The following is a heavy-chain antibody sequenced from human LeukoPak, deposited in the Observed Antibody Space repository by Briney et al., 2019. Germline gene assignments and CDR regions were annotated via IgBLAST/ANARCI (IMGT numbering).Heavy chain of an antibody. CDR2: INLRDGIT. Sequence: ASVKVSCKASGYTFTSYCMHWVRQAPGQGLQWMGIINLRDGITSYAQKFQGRVTVTGDTSTSTFYMELSSLRFEDTAMYYCARDNTNWSFDYWGQGTLVTVSS. D-gene: IGHD1-1*01. CDR1: GYTFTSYC. J-gene: IGHJ4*02. CDR3: ARDNTNWSFDY. V-gene: IGHV1-46*01.